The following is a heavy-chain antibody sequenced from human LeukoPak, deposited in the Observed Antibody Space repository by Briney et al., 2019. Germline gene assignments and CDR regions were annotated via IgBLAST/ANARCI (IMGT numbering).Heavy chain of an antibody. D-gene: IGHD1-7*01. CDR1: GFTFSSYS. V-gene: IGHV3-21*03. CDR2: ISSSSSYI. Sequence: RGSLRLSCAASGFTFSSYSMNWVRQAPGKGLEWVSSISSSSSYIYYADSVKGRFTISRDNAKNTLYLQMNSLKTEDTAVYYCTTLRGNWNYHYYYYYMDIWGKGTTVTVSS. CDR3: TTLRGNWNYHYYYYYMDI. J-gene: IGHJ6*03.